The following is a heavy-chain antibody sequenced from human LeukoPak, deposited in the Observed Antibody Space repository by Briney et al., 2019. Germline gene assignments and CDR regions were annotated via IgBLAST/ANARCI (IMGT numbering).Heavy chain of an antibody. J-gene: IGHJ4*02. CDR3: VRDRHWSFDY. Sequence: GGPLRLSCAASGFSFSIYGMHWLRQAPGKGLEWVAYIQYDGNNNNYAESVKGRFTISRDNSKNTLYLQMNSLRAEDTAAYSCVRDRHWSFDYWGQGTLVTVSS. CDR1: GFSFSIYG. V-gene: IGHV3-30*02. CDR2: IQYDGNNN. D-gene: IGHD1-1*01.